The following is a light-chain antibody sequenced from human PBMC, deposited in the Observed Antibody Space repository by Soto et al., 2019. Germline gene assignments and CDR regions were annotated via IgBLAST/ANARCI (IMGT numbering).Light chain of an antibody. Sequence: IQLTQSPSSLSASVGDRVTITCRASQGISSYLAWYQQKPGKAPKLLIYAASTSQSGVPSRFSGSGSGTDFTLTISSLQPEDFATYYCQQLNSYPPAFGGGTKVDIK. CDR2: AAS. CDR1: QGISSY. J-gene: IGKJ4*01. CDR3: QQLNSYPPA. V-gene: IGKV1-9*01.